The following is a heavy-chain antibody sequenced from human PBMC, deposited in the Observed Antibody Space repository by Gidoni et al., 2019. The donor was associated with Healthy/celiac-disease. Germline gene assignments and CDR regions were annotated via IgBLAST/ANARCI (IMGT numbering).Heavy chain of an antibody. V-gene: IGHV3-23*01. J-gene: IGHJ6*03. CDR1: GFTFRSYA. CDR3: ARVYYYYYYMDV. CDR2: ISGSGGST. Sequence: EVKLLESGGGLVQPGGSLRLSCAASGFTFRSYAMTWVRQATGKGLVWCSAISGSGGSTYYSDAVKGRFTISRDNAKNTLYLQMNSLRAEDTAVYDCARVYYYYYYMDVWGKGTTVTFSS.